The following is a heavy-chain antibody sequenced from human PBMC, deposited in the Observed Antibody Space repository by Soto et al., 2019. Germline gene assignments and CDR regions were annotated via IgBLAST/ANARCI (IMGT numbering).Heavy chain of an antibody. CDR3: ARVCRKSATVTTCYDY. D-gene: IGHD4-17*01. V-gene: IGHV1-8*01. J-gene: IGHJ4*02. CDR2: INPNSGNT. Sequence: ASVKVSCKASGYTFTSYDINWVRQATGQVLEWMGWINPNSGNTGYAQKFQGRVTMTRNTSISTAYMELSSLRSEDTAVYYCARVCRKSATVTTCYDYWGQGTLVTVSS. CDR1: GYTFTSYD.